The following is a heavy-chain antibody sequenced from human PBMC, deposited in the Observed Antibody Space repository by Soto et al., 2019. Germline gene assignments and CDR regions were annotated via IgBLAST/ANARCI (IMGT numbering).Heavy chain of an antibody. CDR3: AKAXGWYYYDSSGPPDASHI. D-gene: IGHD3-22*01. J-gene: IGHJ3*02. CDR1: GFPFSSYA. Sequence: GGSLRLSCAASGFPFSSYAMTWVRQAPGKGLEWVSGVSVNGRTNYADSVKGRFTISRDNSKNMVFLQMNSLRAEDTALYYCAKAXGWYYYDSSGPPDASHIWGPGTMVTVSS. CDR2: VSVNGRT. V-gene: IGHV3-23*01.